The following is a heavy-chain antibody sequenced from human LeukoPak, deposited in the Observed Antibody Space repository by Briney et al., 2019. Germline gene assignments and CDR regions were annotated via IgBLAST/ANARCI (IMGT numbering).Heavy chain of an antibody. Sequence: PGGSLRLSCAASGFTFSSYAMHWVRQAPGKGLEWVAVISYDGSNKYYADSVKGRFTIPRDNSKNTLYLQMNSLRAEDTAVYYCARGDLLTFDYWGQGTLVTVSS. CDR1: GFTFSSYA. V-gene: IGHV3-30*01. D-gene: IGHD2-21*02. CDR3: ARGDLLTFDY. CDR2: ISYDGSNK. J-gene: IGHJ4*02.